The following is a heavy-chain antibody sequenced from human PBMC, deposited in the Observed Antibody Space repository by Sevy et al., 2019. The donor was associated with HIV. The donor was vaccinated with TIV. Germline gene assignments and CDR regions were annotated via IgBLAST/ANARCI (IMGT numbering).Heavy chain of an antibody. CDR2: ISSSSNYI. D-gene: IGHD3-10*01. J-gene: IGHJ6*02. Sequence: GGSLRLSCAASGFSFSTYSMNWVGQAPGKGLEWVSSISSSSNYIYYADSLKGRFTISRDNAKNSLYLQMNSLRAADTTVYYCARDGARITMVQGVMAYYHGMDVWGQGSTVTVSS. V-gene: IGHV3-21*01. CDR3: ARDGARITMVQGVMAYYHGMDV. CDR1: GFSFSTYS.